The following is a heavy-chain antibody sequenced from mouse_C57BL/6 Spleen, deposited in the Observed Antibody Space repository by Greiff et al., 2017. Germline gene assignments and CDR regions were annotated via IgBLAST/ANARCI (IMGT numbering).Heavy chain of an antibody. V-gene: IGHV1-15*01. CDR1: GYTFTDYE. J-gene: IGHJ4*01. Sequence: VQLQQPGAELVRPGASVTLSCKASGYTFTDYEMHWVKQTPVHGLEWIGAIDPETGGTAYNQKFKGKAILTADKSSSTAYMELRSLTSEDSAVCYCTSPIPAMDYWGQGASVTVSS. CDR3: TSPIPAMDY. CDR2: IDPETGGT.